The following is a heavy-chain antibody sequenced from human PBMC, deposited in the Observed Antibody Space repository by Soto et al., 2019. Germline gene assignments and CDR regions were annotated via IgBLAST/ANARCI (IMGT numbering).Heavy chain of an antibody. CDR1: GFTFSSYS. CDR3: ARDNGMAGSFDP. Sequence: EVQVVESGGGLVQPGGSLRLSCAASGFTFSSYSMNWVRQAPGKVLEWVSYISIGSTTIFYADSVKGRFTISRDNAKNSLYLQMNSLRDEDTAVYYCARDNGMAGSFDPWGQGTLVTVSS. J-gene: IGHJ5*02. V-gene: IGHV3-48*02. CDR2: ISIGSTTI. D-gene: IGHD2-8*01.